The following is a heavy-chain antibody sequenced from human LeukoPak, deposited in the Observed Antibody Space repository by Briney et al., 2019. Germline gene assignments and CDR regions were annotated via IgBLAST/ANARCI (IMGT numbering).Heavy chain of an antibody. Sequence: GGSLRLSCAASGFTFSSYEVNWVRQAPGKGLEWASYISSSGSTIYYADSVKGRFTISRDNAKNSLYLQMNSLRAEDTAVYYCARDRIFPPYVILTLDAFDIWGQGTMVTVSS. CDR1: GFTFSSYE. D-gene: IGHD3-9*01. CDR3: ARDRIFPPYVILTLDAFDI. CDR2: ISSSGSTI. J-gene: IGHJ3*02. V-gene: IGHV3-48*03.